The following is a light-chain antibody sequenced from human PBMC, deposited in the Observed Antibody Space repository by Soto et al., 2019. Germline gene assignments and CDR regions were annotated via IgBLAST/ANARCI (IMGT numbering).Light chain of an antibody. CDR2: EVS. V-gene: IGLV2-14*01. CDR1: SSDVGGYDY. CDR3: CSYTRSSNPWV. Sequence: QSVLTQPASVSGSPGQSITISCTGTSSDVGGYDYVSWYQQHPDKAPKLIIFEVSNRPSGVSNRFSGSKSGNTASLTISGLQSEDEADYYCCSYTRSSNPWVFGGGTKLTVL. J-gene: IGLJ3*02.